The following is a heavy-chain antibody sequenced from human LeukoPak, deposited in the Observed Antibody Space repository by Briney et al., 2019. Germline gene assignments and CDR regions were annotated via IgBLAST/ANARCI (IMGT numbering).Heavy chain of an antibody. CDR2: ISDDGRSK. CDR3: AKRPSDYGDYVSYFDY. Sequence: GGSLRLSCAASGFGFISYGMHWVRQAPGKGLEWVGVISDDGRSKDYADSVKGRFTISRDNSKDTLYLQMNSLRDEDTAVYYCAKRPSDYGDYVSYFDYWGQGTLVTVSS. V-gene: IGHV3-30*18. J-gene: IGHJ4*02. CDR1: GFGFISYG. D-gene: IGHD4-17*01.